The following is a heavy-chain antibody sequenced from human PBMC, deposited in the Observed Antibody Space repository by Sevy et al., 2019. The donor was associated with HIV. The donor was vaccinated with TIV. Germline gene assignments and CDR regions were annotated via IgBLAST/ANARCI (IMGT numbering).Heavy chain of an antibody. CDR3: ARDRMVRGVINVYYYGMDV. D-gene: IGHD3-10*01. CDR2: IKQDGSEK. V-gene: IGHV3-7*01. J-gene: IGHJ6*02. CDR1: GFTFSSYW. Sequence: GGSLRLSCAASGFTFSSYWMSWVRQAPGKGLEWVANIKQDGSEKYYVDSVKGRFTIPRDNAKNSLYMQMNRLRAEDTAVYYCARDRMVRGVINVYYYGMDVWGQGTTVTVSS.